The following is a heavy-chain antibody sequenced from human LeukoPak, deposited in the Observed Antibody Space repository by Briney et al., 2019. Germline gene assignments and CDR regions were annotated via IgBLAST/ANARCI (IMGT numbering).Heavy chain of an antibody. J-gene: IGHJ4*02. CDR2: INPNSGGT. D-gene: IGHD2-21*02. Sequence: SVKVSCKASGYTFTGYYMHWVRQVPGQGLELMGWINPNSGGTNYAQKFQGRVTMTRDTSISTAYMELSRLRSDDTAVYYCARESLVTASPDYWGQGTLVTVSS. V-gene: IGHV1-2*02. CDR3: ARESLVTASPDY. CDR1: GYTFTGYY.